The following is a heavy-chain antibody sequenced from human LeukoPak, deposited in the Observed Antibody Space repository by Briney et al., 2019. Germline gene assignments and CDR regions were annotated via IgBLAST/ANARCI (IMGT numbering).Heavy chain of an antibody. CDR3: ARGGDTAMVTH. CDR2: IYYSGST. V-gene: IGHV4-31*03. J-gene: IGHJ4*02. D-gene: IGHD5-18*01. CDR1: GGSISSGGYS. Sequence: SETLSLTCTVSGGSISSGGYSWSWIRQHPGKGLEWIGYIYYSGSTYYNPSLKSRVTISVDTSKNQFSLKLSSVTAADTAVYYCARGGDTAMVTHWGQGTLVTVSS.